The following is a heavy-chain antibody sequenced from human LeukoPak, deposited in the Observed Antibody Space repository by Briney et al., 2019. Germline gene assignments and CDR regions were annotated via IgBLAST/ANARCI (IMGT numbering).Heavy chain of an antibody. CDR1: GFTLSSYA. V-gene: IGHV3-49*03. J-gene: IGHJ4*02. CDR2: IRSKAYGGTT. D-gene: IGHD6-13*01. CDR3: TRDGNHDRYSSSWMDY. Sequence: PGGSLRLSCAASGFTLSSYAMSWFRQAPGKGLEWVGFIRSKAYGGTTEYAASVKGRFTISRDDSKSIAYLQMNSLKTEDTAVYYCTRDGNHDRYSSSWMDYWGQGTLVTVSS.